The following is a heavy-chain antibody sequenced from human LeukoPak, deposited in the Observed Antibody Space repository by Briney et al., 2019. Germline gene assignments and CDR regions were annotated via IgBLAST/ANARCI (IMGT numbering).Heavy chain of an antibody. CDR2: INQGGSEK. V-gene: IGHV3-7*03. CDR1: GFTFSNYY. D-gene: IGHD5-24*01. Sequence: PGGSLRLSCAASGFTFSNYYMSWVRQAPGKGLEWVANINQGGSEKYYVDSVKGRFTISRDNAKNSLYLQMNSLRTEDTAVYYCARIEMVTGTENYWGQGTLVTVSS. J-gene: IGHJ4*02. CDR3: ARIEMVTGTENY.